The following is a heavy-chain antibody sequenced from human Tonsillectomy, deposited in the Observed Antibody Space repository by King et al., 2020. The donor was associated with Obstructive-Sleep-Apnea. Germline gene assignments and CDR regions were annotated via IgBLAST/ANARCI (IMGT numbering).Heavy chain of an antibody. CDR2: IKSKTEGGTT. V-gene: IGHV3-15*01. D-gene: IGHD3-16*01. Sequence: VQLVESGGGFVEPGGSLRLSCATSGFTFSHAWMSWVRQAPGKRLEWVGRIKSKTEGGTTDYAAPVKGRFTISRDDSKDTLFLQMNSLKTEDTAVYYCTIDKRASQWDLWGWFDPWGQGTLVTVSS. CDR1: GFTFSHAW. J-gene: IGHJ5*02. CDR3: TIDKRASQWDLWGWFDP.